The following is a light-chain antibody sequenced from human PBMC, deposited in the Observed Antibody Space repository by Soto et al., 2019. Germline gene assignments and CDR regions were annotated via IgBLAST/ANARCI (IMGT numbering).Light chain of an antibody. CDR2: EVN. CDR1: SSDVGGYNF. CDR3: SSYASSNNFVV. J-gene: IGLJ2*01. V-gene: IGLV2-8*01. Sequence: QSALTQPPSASGSPGQSVTISCTGTSSDVGGYNFVSWFQQNPGKAPKLMIYEVNKRPSGVPDRFSGSKSGNTASLTVSGLQAEDEADYYCSSYASSNNFVVFGGGTKLTVL.